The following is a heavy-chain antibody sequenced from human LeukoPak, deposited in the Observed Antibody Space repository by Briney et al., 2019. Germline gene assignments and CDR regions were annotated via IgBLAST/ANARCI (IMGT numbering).Heavy chain of an antibody. V-gene: IGHV4-59*08. CDR2: IYYSGST. J-gene: IGHJ4*02. Sequence: SETLSLTCSVSGGSIGGYYWSWVRQPPGKELEWIGHIYYSGSTSYNPSLESRVTMSVDTSKSQVSLKLSSVTAADTAVYYCARHSSLGHFDFWGQGTLVTVSS. CDR1: GGSIGGYY. CDR3: ARHSSLGHFDF.